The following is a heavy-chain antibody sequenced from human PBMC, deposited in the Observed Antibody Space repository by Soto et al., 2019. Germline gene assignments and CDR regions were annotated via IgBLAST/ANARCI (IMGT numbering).Heavy chain of an antibody. CDR3: ARGGDMVVVPAARYLNRL. D-gene: IGHD2-2*01. Sequence: PGGSMRVSKGAAGLKIGSYGVNWIRQNQGKGLEWVSSISSSSSYIYYADSVKGRFTISRDNAKNSLYLQMNSLRAEDTAVYYCARGGDMVVVPAARYLNRLWGQGTMVTVSS. V-gene: IGHV3-21*01. J-gene: IGHJ3*01. CDR2: ISSSSSYI. CDR1: GLKIGSYG.